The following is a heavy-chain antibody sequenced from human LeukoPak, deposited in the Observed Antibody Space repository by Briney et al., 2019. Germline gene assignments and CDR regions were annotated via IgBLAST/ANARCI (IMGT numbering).Heavy chain of an antibody. V-gene: IGHV4-4*07. J-gene: IGHJ4*02. CDR1: GGSFSSYW. Sequence: PSETLSLTCDVSGGSFSSYWWGWVRQPAGKGLEWLGRIYSTGSTRFNPSPKSRLTLSIDTSTNQFSLKLTSVTAADTAVYFCARQGYTVSYYFLDYWSQGTLVTVSS. D-gene: IGHD1-26*01. CDR2: IYSTGST. CDR3: ARQGYTVSYYFLDY.